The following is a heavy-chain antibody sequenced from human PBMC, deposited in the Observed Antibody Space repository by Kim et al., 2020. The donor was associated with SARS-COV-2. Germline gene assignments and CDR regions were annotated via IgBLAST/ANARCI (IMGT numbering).Heavy chain of an antibody. CDR3: ARDSGSYRPNYYFDY. D-gene: IGHD1-26*01. CDR2: IYYSGST. Sequence: SETLSLTCTVSGGSISSYYWSWIRQPPGKGLEWIGYIYYSGSTNYNPSLKSRVTISVDTSKNQFSLKLSSVTAADTAVYYCARDSGSYRPNYYFDYWGQGTLVTVSS. CDR1: GGSISSYY. V-gene: IGHV4-59*12. J-gene: IGHJ4*02.